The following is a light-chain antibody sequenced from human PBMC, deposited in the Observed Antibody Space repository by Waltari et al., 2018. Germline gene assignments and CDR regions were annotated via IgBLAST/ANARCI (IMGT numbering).Light chain of an antibody. J-gene: IGLJ3*02. CDR1: GSNIGAGYD. V-gene: IGLV1-40*01. CDR3: QSYDTSLSVV. CDR2: GSG. Sequence: QSVLTQPPSVSGAPGQRVTISCTGSGSNIGAGYDVHWYQQLPQAAPKRLISGSGSGPLGVPDRFFGSTSGPSSSLAITGLQAEDEADYYCQSYDTSLSVVFGGGTKLTVL.